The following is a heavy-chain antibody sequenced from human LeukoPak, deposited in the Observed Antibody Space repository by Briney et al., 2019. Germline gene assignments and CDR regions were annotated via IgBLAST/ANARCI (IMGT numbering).Heavy chain of an antibody. CDR2: ISSSSSYI. CDR1: GFTFSSYS. CDR3: ARELVGNGDSDFDY. J-gene: IGHJ4*02. Sequence: GGSLRLSCAASGFTFSSYSMNWVRQAPGKGLEWVSSISSSSSYIYYADSVKGRFTISRDNAKNSLYLQMNSLRAEDTAVYYCARELVGNGDSDFDYWGQGTLVTVSS. D-gene: IGHD4-17*01. V-gene: IGHV3-21*01.